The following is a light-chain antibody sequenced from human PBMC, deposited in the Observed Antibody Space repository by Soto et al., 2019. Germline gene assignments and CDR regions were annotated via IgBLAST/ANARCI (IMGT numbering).Light chain of an antibody. Sequence: SYELTQPPSVSVSPGQTVSITCSGDILGDKFVSWYQHKAGESPIVVIYQDDRRPSGIPDRFSGSRSGNTATLTISGTQAVDEADYYCQAWDSGIHYVFGTGTKVTVL. CDR1: ILGDKF. J-gene: IGLJ1*01. V-gene: IGLV3-1*01. CDR2: QDD. CDR3: QAWDSGIHYV.